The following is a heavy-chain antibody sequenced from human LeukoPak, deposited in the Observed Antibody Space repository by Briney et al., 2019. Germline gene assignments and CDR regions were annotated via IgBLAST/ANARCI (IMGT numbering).Heavy chain of an antibody. D-gene: IGHD4-17*01. CDR3: ARADYGDYGDYYYGMDV. V-gene: IGHV1-18*01. CDR1: GYTXTSYG. CDR2: ISAYNGNT. Sequence: ASVKVSCKASGYTXTSYGISGVRQAPGQGLEWMGWISAYNGNTNYAQKLQGRVTMTTDTSTSTAYMELRSLRSDDTAVYYCARADYGDYGDYYYGMDVWGQGTTVTVSS. J-gene: IGHJ6*02.